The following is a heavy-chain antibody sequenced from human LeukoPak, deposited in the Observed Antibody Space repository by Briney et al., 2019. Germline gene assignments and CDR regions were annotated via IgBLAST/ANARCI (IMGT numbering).Heavy chain of an antibody. CDR2: VYISGGT. Sequence: SETLSLTCTVSGDSMSNTDYYWTWIRHPAGKRLEWIGRVYISGGTDYNPPLKSRVTISIDRSKNQFSLNLDSVTAADTAVYYCARGLWELRVNGAFDIWGQGTMVTVSS. J-gene: IGHJ3*02. CDR3: ARGLWELRVNGAFDI. CDR1: GDSMSNTDYY. V-gene: IGHV4-61*02. D-gene: IGHD1-26*01.